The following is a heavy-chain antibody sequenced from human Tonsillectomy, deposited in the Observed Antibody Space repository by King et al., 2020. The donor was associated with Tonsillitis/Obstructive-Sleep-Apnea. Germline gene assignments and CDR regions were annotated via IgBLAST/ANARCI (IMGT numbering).Heavy chain of an antibody. CDR3: ARTRYSNYANYFDY. Sequence: ITLKESGPVLVKPTETLTLTCTVSGFSLSNARMGVSWIRQPPGKALEWLAHIFSNDEKSYSTSLKSRLTISKDTSRSQVVLTMTNMDPVDTATYYCARTRYSNYANYFDYWGQGTLVTVSS. CDR2: IFSNDEK. D-gene: IGHD4-11*01. V-gene: IGHV2-26*01. J-gene: IGHJ4*02. CDR1: GFSLSNARMG.